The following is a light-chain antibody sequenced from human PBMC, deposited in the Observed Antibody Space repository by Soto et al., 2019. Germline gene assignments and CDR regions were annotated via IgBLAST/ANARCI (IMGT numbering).Light chain of an antibody. CDR3: AAWDDSLNGVV. Sequence: QSVLTQPPSVSGTPGQRVTISCSGSSSNIGSDYVYWFQQLPGTAPKVLIYSNNQRPSGVPDRFSGSKSGTSASLAISGLQSEDEADYYCAAWDDSLNGVVFGGGTKLTVL. J-gene: IGLJ2*01. CDR2: SNN. V-gene: IGLV1-44*01. CDR1: SSNIGSDY.